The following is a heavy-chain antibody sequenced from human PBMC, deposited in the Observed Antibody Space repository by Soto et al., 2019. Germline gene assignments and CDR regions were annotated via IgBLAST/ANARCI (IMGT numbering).Heavy chain of an antibody. CDR1: GFIFSTYG. D-gene: IGHD5-12*01. CDR3: ATDTATAITSYYFYGMDV. V-gene: IGHV3-30*03. CDR2: ISYDGRNK. J-gene: IGHJ6*04. Sequence: QMQLVESGGGVVQPGRSLRVSCEASGFIFSTYGMHWVRQAPGKGLEWVAVISYDGRNKYYADSVRGRFTISRDNSKNTLHLQMNSLRGEDTAVYYCATDTATAITSYYFYGMDVWGEGTTVTVSS.